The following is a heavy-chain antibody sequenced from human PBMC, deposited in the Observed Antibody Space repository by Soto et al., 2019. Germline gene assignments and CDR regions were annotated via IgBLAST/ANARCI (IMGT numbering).Heavy chain of an antibody. CDR2: ISSSNTYI. D-gene: IGHD3-22*01. CDR1: GFTFNTYT. V-gene: IGHV3-21*01. J-gene: IGHJ4*02. Sequence: HLVESGGGLVKPGGSLRLSCVGSGFTFNTYTMYWVRQAPGKGLEWVSSISSSNTYIYYADSVKGRFTVSRDNAKNSLYLQLNSLRAEDTGVYYCARDSDSPGYWGQGTLVTVSS. CDR3: ARDSDSPGY.